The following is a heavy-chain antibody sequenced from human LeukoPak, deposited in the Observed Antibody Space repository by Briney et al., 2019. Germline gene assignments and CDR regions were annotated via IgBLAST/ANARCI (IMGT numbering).Heavy chain of an antibody. CDR3: ARVGSGCFDY. V-gene: IGHV4-59*01. CDR2: IYYSGNT. CDR1: ARSICSVY. Sequence: PSETLSLTCTLYARSICSVYWSWVRQPPGKGLEWIGYIYYSGNTNDNPSLKSRVTISIDTSKNQFSLKMSSVAAADTAVYYCARVGSGCFDYWGQGTLVTVSS. D-gene: IGHD6-19*01. J-gene: IGHJ4*02.